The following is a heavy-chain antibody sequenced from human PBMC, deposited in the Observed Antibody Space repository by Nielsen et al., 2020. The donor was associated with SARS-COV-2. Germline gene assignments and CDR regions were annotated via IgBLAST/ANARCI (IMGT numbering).Heavy chain of an antibody. V-gene: IGHV3-33*01. J-gene: IGHJ2*01. CDR2: IWYDGSNK. CDR3: ARDEYSSGWYFDL. CDR1: GFTFSSYG. Sequence: GGSLRLSCAASGFTFSSYGMHWVRQAPGKGLEWVAVIWYDGSNKYYADSVKGRFTISRDNSKNTLYLQMNSLRAEDTAVYYCARDEYSSGWYFDLWGRGTLVTVSS. D-gene: IGHD6-19*01.